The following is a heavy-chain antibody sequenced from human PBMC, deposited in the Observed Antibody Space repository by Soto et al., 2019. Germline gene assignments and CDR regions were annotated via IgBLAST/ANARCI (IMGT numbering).Heavy chain of an antibody. V-gene: IGHV3-15*01. CDR3: IGTYSGSSMRFDY. CDR1: GFTFSNAW. J-gene: IGHJ4*02. D-gene: IGHD5-12*01. Sequence: EVQLVESGGGLVKPGGSLRLSCAASGFTFSNAWMTWVRQAPGKWLEWVGRVKSKTDGGTIDYAAPVKDRFTISRDDSKNTLYLQMNSLKTEDTAVYYCIGTYSGSSMRFDYWGQGTLVTVSS. CDR2: VKSKTDGGTI.